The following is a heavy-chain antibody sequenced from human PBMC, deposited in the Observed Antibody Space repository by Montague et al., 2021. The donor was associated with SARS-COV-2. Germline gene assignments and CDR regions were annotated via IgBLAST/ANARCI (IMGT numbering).Heavy chain of an antibody. CDR1: GFTFSSYS. CDR2: ISSSSSYI. CDR3: ARDRGGCYPLDY. J-gene: IGHJ4*02. V-gene: IGHV3-21*01. Sequence: SLRLSCAASGFTFSSYSMNWVRQAPGKGLEWVSSISSSSSYIYYADSVKGRFTISRDNAKNPLYLQMNSLRAEDTAVYYCARDRGGCYPLDYWGPGTLVTVSS. D-gene: IGHD1-26*01.